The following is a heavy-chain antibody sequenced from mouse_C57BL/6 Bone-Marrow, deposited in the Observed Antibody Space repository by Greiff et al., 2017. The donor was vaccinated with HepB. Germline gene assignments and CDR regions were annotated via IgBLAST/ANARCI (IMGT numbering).Heavy chain of an antibody. CDR1: GYTFTSYD. CDR3: AREGAYYDYSWFAY. Sequence: QVQLQQSGPELVKPGASVKLSCKASGYTFTSYDINWVKQRPGQGLEWIGWIYPRDGSTKYNEKFKGKATLTVNKSSSTAYMELHSLTSEDSAVYFCAREGAYYDYSWFAYWGQGTLVTVSA. CDR2: IYPRDGST. V-gene: IGHV1-85*01. D-gene: IGHD2-4*01. J-gene: IGHJ3*01.